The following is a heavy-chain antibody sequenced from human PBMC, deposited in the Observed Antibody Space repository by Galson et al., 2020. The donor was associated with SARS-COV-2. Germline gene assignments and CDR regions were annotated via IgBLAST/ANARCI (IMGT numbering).Heavy chain of an antibody. CDR2: ISYDGSNK. J-gene: IGHJ4*02. CDR1: GFTFSSYA. V-gene: IGHV3-30*04. CDR3: ARETIAAAANYFDY. Sequence: GGSLRLSCAASGFTFSSYAMHWVRQAPGKGLEWVAVISYDGSNKYYADSVKGRVTISRDNSKNTLYLQMNSLRAEDTAVYYCARETIAAAANYFDYWGQGTLVTVSS. D-gene: IGHD6-13*01.